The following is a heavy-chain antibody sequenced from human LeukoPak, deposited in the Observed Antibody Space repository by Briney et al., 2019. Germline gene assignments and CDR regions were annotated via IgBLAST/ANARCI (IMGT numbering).Heavy chain of an antibody. CDR1: GFAFNTYT. CDR2: INTKSKTM. J-gene: IGHJ4*02. Sequence: LPGGSLRLSCAASGFAFNTYTMNWVRQAPGKGLEWVSFINTKSKTMYYTDSVRGRFTISRDNTKNSLYLQMNSPRAEDTALYYCVRDRNWGFDYWGQGTLVTVSS. CDR3: VRDRNWGFDY. V-gene: IGHV3-48*01. D-gene: IGHD7-27*01.